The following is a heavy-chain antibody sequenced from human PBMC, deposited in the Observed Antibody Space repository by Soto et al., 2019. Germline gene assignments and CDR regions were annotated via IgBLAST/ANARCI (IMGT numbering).Heavy chain of an antibody. Sequence: SETLSLTCTVSGGSISSYYWSWIRQPAGKGLEWIGRIYTSGSTNYNPSLKSRVTMSVDTSKNQFSLKLSSVTAADTAVYYCARDTGYDDSSGYYYVLDYWGQGTLVTVSS. CDR1: GGSISSYY. CDR2: IYTSGST. CDR3: ARDTGYDDSSGYYYVLDY. D-gene: IGHD3-22*01. V-gene: IGHV4-4*07. J-gene: IGHJ4*02.